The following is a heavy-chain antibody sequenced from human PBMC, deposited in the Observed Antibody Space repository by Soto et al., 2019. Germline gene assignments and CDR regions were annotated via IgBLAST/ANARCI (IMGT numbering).Heavy chain of an antibody. CDR2: ISSSSGTI. CDR1: GFIFSSYS. V-gene: IGHV3-48*02. D-gene: IGHD3-9*01. CDR3: ARDRNGVLRDFDWLLDLDY. Sequence: EVQLVESGGGLVQPGGSLRLSCAASGFIFSSYSMNWVRQAPGKGLLWVSYISSSSGTIYYADAVKGRFTISRDNAKNSLYLQMNSLRDDDTAVYYCARDRNGVLRDFDWLLDLDYWGQGTLGTVSS. J-gene: IGHJ4*02.